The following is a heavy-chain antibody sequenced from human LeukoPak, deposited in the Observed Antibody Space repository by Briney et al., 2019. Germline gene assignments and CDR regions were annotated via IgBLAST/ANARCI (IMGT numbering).Heavy chain of an antibody. D-gene: IGHD5-18*01. Sequence: SETLSLTCAVYGGSFSGYYWSWIRQPPGKGLEWIGEINHSGSTNYNPSLKSRVTISVDTSKNQFSLKLSSVTAADTAVYYCATPGYSYGLFDYWGQGTLVTVSS. V-gene: IGHV4-34*01. CDR2: INHSGST. CDR1: GGSFSGYY. J-gene: IGHJ4*02. CDR3: ATPGYSYGLFDY.